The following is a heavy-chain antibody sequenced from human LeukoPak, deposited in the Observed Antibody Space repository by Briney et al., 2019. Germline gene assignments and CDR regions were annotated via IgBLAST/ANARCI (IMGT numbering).Heavy chain of an antibody. CDR1: GFTFSSYW. CDR3: ARDRVRRIPYYYDSSGYSPLADY. V-gene: IGHV3-7*01. Sequence: GGSLRLSCAASGFTFSSYWMSWVRQAPGKGLEWVANIRQDGSEKYYVDSVKGRFTISRDNAKNSLYLQMNSLRAEDTAVYYCARDRVRRIPYYYDSSGYSPLADYWGQGTLVTVSS. CDR2: IRQDGSEK. D-gene: IGHD3-22*01. J-gene: IGHJ4*02.